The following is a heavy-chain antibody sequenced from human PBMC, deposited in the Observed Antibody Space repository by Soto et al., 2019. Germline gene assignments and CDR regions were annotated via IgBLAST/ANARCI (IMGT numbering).Heavy chain of an antibody. CDR1: GFTFSSYA. J-gene: IGHJ6*02. V-gene: IGHV3-23*01. D-gene: IGHD6-6*01. CDR2: ISGSGGST. CDR3: AKAPEYSSSSFYYYYGMDV. Sequence: GGSLRLSCAASGFTFSSYAMSWVRQAPGKGLEWVSAISGSGGSTYYADSVKGRFTISRDNSKNTLYLQMNSLTAEDTAVYYCAKAPEYSSSSFYYYYGMDVWGQGTTVTVSS.